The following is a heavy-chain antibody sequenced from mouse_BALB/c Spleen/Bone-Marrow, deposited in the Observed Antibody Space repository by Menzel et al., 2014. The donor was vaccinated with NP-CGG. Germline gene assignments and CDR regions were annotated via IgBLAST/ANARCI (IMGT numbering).Heavy chain of an antibody. CDR1: GYSFTGYT. J-gene: IGHJ2*01. D-gene: IGHD2-14*01. V-gene: IGHV1-26*01. CDR3: ARYYRYDFDY. CDR2: INPDNGDT. Sequence: VQLKHSGPELVKVGASMNISCKASGYSFTGYTMNRVKQSHGKNLEWIGLINPDNGDTSCNQKFKGKATLTIDKSSSTAYMELLSLTSEDSAVYYCARYYRYDFDYWGQGVLSQSPQ.